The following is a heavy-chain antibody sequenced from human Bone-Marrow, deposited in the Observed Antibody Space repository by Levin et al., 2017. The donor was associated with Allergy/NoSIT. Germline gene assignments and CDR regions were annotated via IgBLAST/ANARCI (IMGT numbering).Heavy chain of an antibody. CDR3: ARDVNGAYDSSGYYYYYYGMDV. J-gene: IGHJ6*02. CDR1: GFTFSSYA. CDR2: ISSNGGST. D-gene: IGHD3-22*01. Sequence: GESLKISCAASGFTFSSYAMHWVRQAPGKGLEYVSAISSNGGSTYYANSVKGRFTISRDNSKNTLYLQMGSLRAEDMAVYYCARDVNGAYDSSGYYYYYYGMDVWGQGTTVTVSS. V-gene: IGHV3-64*01.